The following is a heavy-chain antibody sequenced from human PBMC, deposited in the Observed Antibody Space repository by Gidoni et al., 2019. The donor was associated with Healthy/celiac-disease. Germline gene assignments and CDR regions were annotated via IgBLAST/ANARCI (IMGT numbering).Heavy chain of an antibody. V-gene: IGHV3-11*01. CDR2: ISSSGSTI. CDR3: ASSVTVTPVTEYAFDI. Sequence: QVQLVESGGGLVKPGGSLRLSCAASGFTFSAYYMSWIRQAPGKGLEWVSYISSSGSTIYYADSVKGRFTISRDNAKNSLYLQMNSLRAEDTAVYYCASSVTVTPVTEYAFDIWGQGTMVTVSS. D-gene: IGHD4-4*01. CDR1: GFTFSAYY. J-gene: IGHJ3*02.